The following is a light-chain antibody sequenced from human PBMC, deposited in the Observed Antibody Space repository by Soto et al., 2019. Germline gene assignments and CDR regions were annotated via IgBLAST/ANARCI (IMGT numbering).Light chain of an antibody. J-gene: IGLJ1*01. CDR2: DVS. V-gene: IGLV2-14*01. CDR1: SSDVGGYNY. Sequence: QSVLTKPASVYGSPGQSITISCTGTSSDVGGYNYVSWYQQHPGKAPKLMIYDVSNRPSGVSNRFSGSKSGNTASLTISGLQAEDEADYYCSSYTSSSTPVYVFGTGTKVTVL. CDR3: SSYTSSSTPVYV.